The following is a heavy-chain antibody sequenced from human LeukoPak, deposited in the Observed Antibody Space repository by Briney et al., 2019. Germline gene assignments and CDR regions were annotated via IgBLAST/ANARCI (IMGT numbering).Heavy chain of an antibody. CDR1: GFTVSSNY. D-gene: IGHD2-21*02. V-gene: IGHV3-66*01. CDR3: GRAVCGGDCPGTY. J-gene: IGHJ4*02. CDR2: IYSRGYT. Sequence: PGGSLRLSCAASGFTVSSNYMSWVRQGPGKGLEWVSVIYSRGYTYYADSVKGRFTISRDNSKNTLYLQMKSLRAEHTAVYYCGRAVCGGDCPGTYWGQGTLVTVSS.